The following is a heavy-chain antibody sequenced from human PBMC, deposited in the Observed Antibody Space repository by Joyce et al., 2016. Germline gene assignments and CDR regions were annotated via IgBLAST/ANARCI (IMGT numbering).Heavy chain of an antibody. CDR2: INHSGST. V-gene: IGHV4-34*01. CDR3: ARDPYYFDGSGYHDY. J-gene: IGHJ4*02. Sequence: QVQLQQWGAGLLKPSESLSLTCSVYGGSFSGYYWSWIRQSPGKGLEWIGEINHSGSTNCNTSFKSRLNISVDTSKGQFSLKLSSVTAADTAVYYCARDPYYFDGSGYHDYWGQGTLVTVSS. CDR1: GGSFSGYY. D-gene: IGHD3-22*01.